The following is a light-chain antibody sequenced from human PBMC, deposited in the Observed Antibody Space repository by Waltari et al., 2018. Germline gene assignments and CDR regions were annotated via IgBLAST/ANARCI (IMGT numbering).Light chain of an antibody. V-gene: IGLV2-14*03. CDR3: SSYTNSNIFVL. Sequence: QSALTQPASVSGSLGQSITISCTGTSSDIGGYNFVSWYQQHPGKAPKLMIYDVSNRPSGVSNRFSASKSGNPASLTISGLQTEDEADYYCSSYTNSNIFVLFGGGTKVTVL. CDR2: DVS. J-gene: IGLJ2*01. CDR1: SSDIGGYNF.